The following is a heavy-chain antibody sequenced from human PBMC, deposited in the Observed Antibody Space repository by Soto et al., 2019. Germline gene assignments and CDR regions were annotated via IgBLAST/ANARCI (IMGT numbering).Heavy chain of an antibody. J-gene: IGHJ6*04. CDR3: APATISPVSALFPPSGMDV. Sequence: QVQLVQSGAEVRKPGSSVKVSCQTSGGTFNNFAFTWVRQAPGQGLEWLGGIMPVFDTTNYAASFQGRITITADDLRNTFNREIKPLVFANTAVYYWAPATISPVSALFPPSGMDVGGRGTPVTVPS. D-gene: IGHD4-17*01. CDR1: GGTFNNFA. CDR2: IMPVFDTT. V-gene: IGHV1-69*01.